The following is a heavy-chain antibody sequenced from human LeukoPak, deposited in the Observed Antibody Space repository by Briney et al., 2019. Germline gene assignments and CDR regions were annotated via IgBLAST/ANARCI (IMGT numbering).Heavy chain of an antibody. CDR2: IGGSGSTT. V-gene: IGHV3-23*01. D-gene: IGHD5-18*01. CDR1: GFTFSSYS. CDR3: AKDTASSWWYFDL. J-gene: IGHJ2*01. Sequence: GGSLRLSCAASGFTFSSYSMSWVRQAPGKGLEWVSAIGGSGSTTYYADSVKGRFTISRDNSKNTLYLQMNSLRAEDTAVYYCAKDTASSWWYFDLWGRGTLVTVSS.